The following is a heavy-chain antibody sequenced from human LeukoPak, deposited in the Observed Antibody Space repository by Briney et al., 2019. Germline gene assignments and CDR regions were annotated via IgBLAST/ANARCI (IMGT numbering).Heavy chain of an antibody. CDR1: GGSISSYY. CDR2: IYYSGST. D-gene: IGHD2-15*01. V-gene: IGHV4-59*08. J-gene: IGHJ4*02. Sequence: SETLSLTCTVSGGSISSYYWSWIRQPPGKGLEWIGYIYYSGSTNYNPSLKSRVTISVDTSKNQFSLKLSSVTAADTAVYYCARIYCSGGSCYSDYWGQGTLVTISS. CDR3: ARIYCSGGSCYSDY.